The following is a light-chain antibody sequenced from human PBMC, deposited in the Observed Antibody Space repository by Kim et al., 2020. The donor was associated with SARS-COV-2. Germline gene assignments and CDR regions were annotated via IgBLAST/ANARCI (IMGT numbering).Light chain of an antibody. CDR2: ATS. Sequence: LSPGERATLSCRASQSVSSSYLAWYQQKPGQAPRLLIYATSSRATGIPDRFSGSGSGTDFTLTISRLEPEDLAMYYCQQYGTSSLTFGGGTKLEI. J-gene: IGKJ4*01. CDR1: QSVSSSY. CDR3: QQYGTSSLT. V-gene: IGKV3-20*01.